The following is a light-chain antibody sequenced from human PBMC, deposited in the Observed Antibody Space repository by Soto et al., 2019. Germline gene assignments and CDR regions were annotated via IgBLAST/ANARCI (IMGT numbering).Light chain of an antibody. CDR2: DVT. V-gene: IGLV2-14*01. J-gene: IGLJ1*01. Sequence: QSALTQPASVSGSPGQSITISCTGTSSDIGRYNYVSWYQQHSGKAPKLLIYDVTNRPSGVSNRFSGYKSGNTASLTISGLQAEDEADFYCSSYTTSSTYVFGTGTKLTVL. CDR1: SSDIGRYNY. CDR3: SSYTTSSTYV.